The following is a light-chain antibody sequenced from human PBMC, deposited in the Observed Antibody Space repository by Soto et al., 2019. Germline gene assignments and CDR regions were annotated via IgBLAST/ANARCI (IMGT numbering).Light chain of an antibody. CDR1: SSDIGGYNY. CDR2: DVS. Sequence: QSALTQPASVSGSPGQSITISCTGNSSDIGGYNYVSWYQQHPGKVPKLMIYDVSNRPSGVSNRFSGSKSGNTASLTISGLQAEDEADYYCSSYTTSPLSYVFGTGTKVTVL. V-gene: IGLV2-14*01. CDR3: SSYTTSPLSYV. J-gene: IGLJ1*01.